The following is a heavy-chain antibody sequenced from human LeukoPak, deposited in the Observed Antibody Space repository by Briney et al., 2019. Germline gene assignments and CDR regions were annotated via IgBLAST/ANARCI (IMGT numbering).Heavy chain of an antibody. Sequence: SQTLSLTCTVSGGSISSGGYYWSWIRQHPGKGLEWIGYIYYSGSTYYNPSLKSRVTISVDTSKNQFSLKLSSVTAADTAVYYCARYYDSSGTSFDHWGQGTLVTVSS. V-gene: IGHV4-31*03. D-gene: IGHD3-22*01. CDR1: GGSISSGGYY. J-gene: IGHJ4*02. CDR3: ARYYDSSGTSFDH. CDR2: IYYSGST.